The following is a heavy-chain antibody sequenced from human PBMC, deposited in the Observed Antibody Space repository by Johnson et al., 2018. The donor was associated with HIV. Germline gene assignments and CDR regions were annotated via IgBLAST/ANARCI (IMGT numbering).Heavy chain of an antibody. CDR3: ASTRLGAFDI. CDR2: IYSGGST. Sequence: VQLVESGGGLVKPGGSLRLSCAASGFSVSSKYMSWVRQAPGKGLEWVSVIYSGGSTFYADSVKGRFTISRDNSGNTLYLQMDGLRVEDTAVYYCASTRLGAFDIWGQGTMVTVSS. D-gene: IGHD3-16*01. CDR1: GFSVSSKY. V-gene: IGHV3-66*01. J-gene: IGHJ3*02.